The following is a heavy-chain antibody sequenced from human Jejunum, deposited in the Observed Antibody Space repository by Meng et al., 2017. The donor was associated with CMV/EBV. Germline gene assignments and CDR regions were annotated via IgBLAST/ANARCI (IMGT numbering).Heavy chain of an antibody. CDR3: ARCCNGFRFPPSV. V-gene: IGHV4-38-2*01. CDR2: IYHSGTT. D-gene: IGHD2-15*01. J-gene: IGHJ6*02. CDR1: GFSISSGYY. Sequence: VSGFSISSGYYWGWIRQPPGKGLEWIGNIYHSGTTYYNPSLKSRVTISVPTSPPPFSLTLPSLLSASPSLSSCARCCNGFRFPPSVWGQGTTVTVSS.